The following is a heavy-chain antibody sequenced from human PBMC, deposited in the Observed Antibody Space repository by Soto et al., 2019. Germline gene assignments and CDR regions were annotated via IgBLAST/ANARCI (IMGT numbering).Heavy chain of an antibody. CDR3: AREGGWGSYYTLNWFDP. Sequence: EVQLVESGGGFVQPGGSLSLSCAASGFTFSRSSMNWVRQAPGKGPEWISYISSSSSTIYYADSVKGRFTISRDNAKNALSLQMHSLRAEDTAVYYCAREGGWGSYYTLNWFDPWGQGTLVTVSS. CDR2: ISSSSSTI. J-gene: IGHJ5*02. D-gene: IGHD3-10*01. CDR1: GFTFSRSS. V-gene: IGHV3-48*01.